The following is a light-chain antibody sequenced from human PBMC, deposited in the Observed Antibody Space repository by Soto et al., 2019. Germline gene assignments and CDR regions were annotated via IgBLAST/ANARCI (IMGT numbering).Light chain of an antibody. V-gene: IGLV2-14*01. CDR2: EVT. J-gene: IGLJ3*02. Sequence: QSALTQPASVSGSPGQSITISCTGTSSDVGGYNYVSWYQHHPGKAPELMIYEVTNRPSGVSNRFSGSKSGNTASLTISGIQAEDEADYYCSSYTRSSTWVFGGGTKLTVL. CDR3: SSYTRSSTWV. CDR1: SSDVGGYNY.